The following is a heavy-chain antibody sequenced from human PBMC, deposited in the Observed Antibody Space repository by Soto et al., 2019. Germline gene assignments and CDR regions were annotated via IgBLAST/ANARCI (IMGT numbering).Heavy chain of an antibody. D-gene: IGHD4-4*01. CDR3: ARDSSSWDYSSAFDI. CDR2: INGDGGST. J-gene: IGHJ3*02. V-gene: IGHV3-23*01. Sequence: GGSLRLSCAASGFSFSRSAMTWVRQAPGKGLEWVSSINGDGGSTYYADSEKGRFTISKGMSKNTLFLQINSLRVEDTAVYYCARDSSSWDYSSAFDIWGQGTMFTDSS. CDR1: GFSFSRSA.